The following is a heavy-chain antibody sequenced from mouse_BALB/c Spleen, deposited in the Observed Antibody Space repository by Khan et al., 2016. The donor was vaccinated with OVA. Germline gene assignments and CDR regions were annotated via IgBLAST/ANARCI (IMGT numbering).Heavy chain of an antibody. CDR2: ISNSGST. J-gene: IGHJ4*01. CDR3: ARGNYYGYAMDY. V-gene: IGHV3-2*02. CDR1: GYSITSNYA. Sequence: QLQESGPGLVKPSQSLSLTCTVTGYSITSNYAWNWIRQFPGNKLEWMGYISNSGSTNYHPSPKSRISITRDTSKNQFFLQLNSVTTEDTATDYCARGNYYGYAMDYWGQGTSITVSS. D-gene: IGHD1-1*01.